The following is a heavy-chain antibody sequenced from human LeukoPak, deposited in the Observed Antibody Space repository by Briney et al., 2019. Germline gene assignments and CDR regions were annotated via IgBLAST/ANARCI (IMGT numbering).Heavy chain of an antibody. J-gene: IGHJ4*02. CDR3: ARDLYGSGSYYSGILFDY. CDR2: ISSSGSTI. CDR1: GFTFSDYY. Sequence: GGSLRLSCAASGFTFSDYYMSWIRQAPGKGLEWVSYISSSGSTIYYADSVKGRFTISRDNAKNSLYLQMNSLRAEDTAVYYCARDLYGSGSYYSGILFDYWGQGTLVTVSS. D-gene: IGHD3-10*01. V-gene: IGHV3-11*04.